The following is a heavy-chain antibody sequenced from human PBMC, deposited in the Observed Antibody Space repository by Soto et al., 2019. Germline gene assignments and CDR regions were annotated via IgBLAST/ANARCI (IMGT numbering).Heavy chain of an antibody. CDR3: ATYYDSSGYRFDY. Sequence: SSETLSLTCAVSGGSISSSNWWSWVRQPPGKGLEWIGEIYHSGSTNYNPSLESRVTISVDKSKNQFSLKLSSVTAADTAVYYCATYYDSSGYRFDYWGQGTLVTVSS. V-gene: IGHV4-4*02. CDR1: GGSISSSNW. D-gene: IGHD3-22*01. CDR2: IYHSGST. J-gene: IGHJ4*02.